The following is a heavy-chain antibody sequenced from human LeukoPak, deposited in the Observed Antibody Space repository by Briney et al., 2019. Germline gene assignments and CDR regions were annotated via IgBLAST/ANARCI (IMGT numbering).Heavy chain of an antibody. J-gene: IGHJ3*02. V-gene: IGHV4-34*01. CDR1: GGSFSGYY. Sequence: SETLSLTCAVYGGSFSGYYWSWIRQPPGKGLEWIGEINHSGSTNYNPSLKSRVTISVDRSKNQFSLKLSSVTAADTAVYYCARGPYYYDSSGYSLLVAFDIWGQGTMVTVSS. D-gene: IGHD3-22*01. CDR2: INHSGST. CDR3: ARGPYYYDSSGYSLLVAFDI.